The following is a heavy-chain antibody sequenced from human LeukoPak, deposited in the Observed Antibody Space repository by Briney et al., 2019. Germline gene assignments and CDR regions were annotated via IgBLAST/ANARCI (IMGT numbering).Heavy chain of an antibody. J-gene: IGHJ5*02. D-gene: IGHD3-9*01. CDR1: GGSISSYY. CDR2: IYYSGST. CDR3: ARSIFRYFDP. Sequence: SETLSLTCTVSGGSISSYYSSWIRQPPGKGLEWIGYIYYSGSTNYNPSLKSRVTISVDTSKNQFSLKLSSVTAADTAVYYCARSIFRYFDPWGQGTLVTVSS. V-gene: IGHV4-59*01.